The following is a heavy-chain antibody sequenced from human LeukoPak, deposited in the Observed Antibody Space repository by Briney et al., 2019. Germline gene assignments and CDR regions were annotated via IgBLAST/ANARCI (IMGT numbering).Heavy chain of an antibody. Sequence: SETLSLTCTVSGVSISSSSYYWAWLRQPPGKGREWSGSIHYSGTTYYNPSLQSRVTISIDTSKNQFSLKLRFVTAADTAVYYCARVRCSGGSCPYYYYYYYMDVWGKGTTVTVSS. CDR2: IHYSGTT. J-gene: IGHJ6*03. CDR1: GVSISSSSYY. D-gene: IGHD2-15*01. V-gene: IGHV4-39*07. CDR3: ARVRCSGGSCPYYYYYYYMDV.